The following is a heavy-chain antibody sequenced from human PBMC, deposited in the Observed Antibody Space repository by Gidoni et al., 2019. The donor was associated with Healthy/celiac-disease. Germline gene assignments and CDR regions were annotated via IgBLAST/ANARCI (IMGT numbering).Heavy chain of an antibody. D-gene: IGHD5-18*01. CDR1: GSTFSSYS. CDR3: ARDGVWGLQLWSIRVWFDP. V-gene: IGHV3-21*01. Sequence: EVQLVESGGGLVKPGGSLRLSCAASGSTFSSYSINWVRQAPGKGLEWVSSISSSSSYIYYEDSVKGRFTISRDNAKNSLYLQMKSLRAEDTAVYYCARDGVWGLQLWSIRVWFDPWGQGTLVTVSS. CDR2: ISSSSSYI. J-gene: IGHJ5*02.